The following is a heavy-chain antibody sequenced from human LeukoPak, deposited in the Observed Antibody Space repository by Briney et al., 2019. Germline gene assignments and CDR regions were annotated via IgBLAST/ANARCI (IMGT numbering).Heavy chain of an antibody. J-gene: IGHJ4*02. V-gene: IGHV4-39*01. Sequence: SETLSLTCTVSGGSISSSSYYWGWIRQPPGKGLDGIGSIYYSASTYHTPSLKSRVTIDVGTSKNPFSLKLSSVPAADTAVYDCAREYYDFWSGNYISTSRYDAYYFDYWGQGTLVTVSS. CDR2: IYYSAST. CDR3: AREYYDFWSGNYISTSRYDAYYFDY. D-gene: IGHD3-3*01. CDR1: GGSISSSSYY.